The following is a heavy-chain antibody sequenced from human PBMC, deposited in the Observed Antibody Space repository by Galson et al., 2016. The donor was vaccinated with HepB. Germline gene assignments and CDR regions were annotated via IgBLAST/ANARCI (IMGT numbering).Heavy chain of an antibody. Sequence: CAISGDSVSSNSAAWNWIRQSPSRGLEWLGRTYYGSEWHNDYAVSVKSRITINPDTSKNQFSLQLSSVTPEDTAVYNCAGGKFGDGMDVWGVGTQVTVSVKCTITLHPDNTQQPYHLQLCCVTPEDEAVDYGTDVTFRNGMDVRGQGTTVTV. V-gene: IGHV6-1*01. J-gene: IGHJ6*02. CDR2: TYYGSEWHN. CDR3: AGGKFGDGMDVWGVGTQVTVSVKCTITLHPDNTQQPYHLQLCCVTPEDEAVDYGTDVTFRNGMDV. D-gene: IGHD5-18*01. CDR1: GDSVSSNSAA.